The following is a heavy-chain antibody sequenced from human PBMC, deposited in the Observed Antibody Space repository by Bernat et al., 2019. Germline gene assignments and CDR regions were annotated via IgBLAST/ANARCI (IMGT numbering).Heavy chain of an antibody. CDR3: AKDTHKFNDFWSGYYDY. D-gene: IGHD3-3*01. CDR1: GFTFSSYA. J-gene: IGHJ4*02. Sequence: QVQLVESGGGVVQPGRSLRLSCAASGFTFSSYAMHWVRQAPGKGLEWVAVISYDGSNKYYADSVKGRFTISRDNSKNTLYLQMNSLRAEDTAVYFCAKDTHKFNDFWSGYYDYWGQGSLVTVSS. V-gene: IGHV3-30-3*01. CDR2: ISYDGSNK.